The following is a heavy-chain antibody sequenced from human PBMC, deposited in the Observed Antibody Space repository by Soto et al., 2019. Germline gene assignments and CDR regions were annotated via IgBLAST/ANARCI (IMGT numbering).Heavy chain of an antibody. CDR3: ARDRGVTGTTLRYYYYGMDV. CDR2: IYSGGST. Sequence: GGSLRLSCAASGFTVSSNYMSWVRQAPGKGLEWVSVIYSGGSTYYADSVKGRFTISRDNSKNTLYLQMNSLRAEDTAVYYCARDRGVTGTTLRYYYYGMDVWGQGTTVTVS. J-gene: IGHJ6*02. CDR1: GFTVSSNY. V-gene: IGHV3-53*01. D-gene: IGHD1-20*01.